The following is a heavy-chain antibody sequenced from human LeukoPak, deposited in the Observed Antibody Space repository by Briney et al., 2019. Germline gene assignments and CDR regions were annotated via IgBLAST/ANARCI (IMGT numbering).Heavy chain of an antibody. CDR2: INIDERIT. Sequence: PGGSLRLSCAASGFSFSTQRMHWVRQAPGKGLVWVSYINIDERITGYADSVKGRFTISRDNAKNTLYLQMNSLRAEDTAVYYCARARYSSGWLDYWGQGTLVTVSS. D-gene: IGHD6-19*01. CDR3: ARARYSSGWLDY. J-gene: IGHJ4*02. V-gene: IGHV3-74*01. CDR1: GFSFSTQR.